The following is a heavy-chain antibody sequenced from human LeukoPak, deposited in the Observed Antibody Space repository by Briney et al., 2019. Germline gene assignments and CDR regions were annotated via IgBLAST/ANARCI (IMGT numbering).Heavy chain of an antibody. J-gene: IGHJ4*02. CDR1: GFTVSSNY. CDR3: ARDPPLWAPSGSWIDY. D-gene: IGHD6-13*01. CDR2: IYSGGGT. Sequence: GGSLRLSCAASGFTVSSNYMSWVRQAPGKGLEWVSVIYSGGGTYYADSVKGRFTISRDNSKNTLYLQMNSLRAEDTAVYYCARDPPLWAPSGSWIDYWGQGTLVTVSS. V-gene: IGHV3-66*02.